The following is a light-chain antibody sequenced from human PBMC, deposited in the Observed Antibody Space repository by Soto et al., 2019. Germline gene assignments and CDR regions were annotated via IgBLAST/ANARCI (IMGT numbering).Light chain of an antibody. CDR3: QQSYTTPLT. Sequence: DIQMTQSPSSLSASVGDRVTITCRASQSIRSYLNWYQQKPGKAPNLLIYAASSLQSGVPSRFSGSGSGTHFTLTITSLQPEDFATYFCQQSYTTPLTFGGGTKVDSK. CDR2: AAS. J-gene: IGKJ4*01. CDR1: QSIRSY. V-gene: IGKV1-39*01.